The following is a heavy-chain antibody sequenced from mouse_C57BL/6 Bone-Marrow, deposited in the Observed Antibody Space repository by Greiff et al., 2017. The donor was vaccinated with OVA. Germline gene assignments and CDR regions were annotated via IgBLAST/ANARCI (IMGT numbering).Heavy chain of an antibody. J-gene: IGHJ1*03. CDR3: ACSLWYPYWYFDV. Sequence: VKLVESDAELVKPGASVKISCKVSGYTFTDHTIHWMKQRPEQGLEWIGYIYPRDGSTKYNEKFKGKATLTADKSSSTAYMQLNSLTSEDSAVYFCACSLWYPYWYFDVWGTGTTVTVSS. V-gene: IGHV1-78*01. CDR2: IYPRDGST. D-gene: IGHD2-1*01. CDR1: GYTFTDHT.